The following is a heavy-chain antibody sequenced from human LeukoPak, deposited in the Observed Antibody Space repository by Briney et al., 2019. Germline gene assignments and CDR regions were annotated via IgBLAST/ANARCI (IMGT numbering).Heavy chain of an antibody. J-gene: IGHJ4*02. CDR2: IYYTGST. CDR1: GGSISDNY. V-gene: IGHV4-59*08. Sequence: SETLSLTCTVSGGSISDNYWSWIRQPPGKGLEWIGYIYYTGSTNYNPSLKSRVTISVDTSKNQFSLKLSSVTAADTAVYYCARHSSVEGVVAVADYFDYWGQGTLVTVSS. CDR3: ARHSSVEGVVAVADYFDY. D-gene: IGHD2-15*01.